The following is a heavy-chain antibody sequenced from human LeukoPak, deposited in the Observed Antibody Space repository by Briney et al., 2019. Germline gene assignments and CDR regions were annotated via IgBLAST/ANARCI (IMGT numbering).Heavy chain of an antibody. Sequence: SETLSLTCTVSGGSISSSSYYWGWIRQPPGKGLEWIGSIYYSGSTNYNPSLKSRVTISVDTSKNQFSLKLSSVTAADTAVYYCARGGARLWSGYTGKFDYWGQGTLVTVSS. D-gene: IGHD3-3*01. V-gene: IGHV4-39*07. CDR2: IYYSGST. CDR3: ARGGARLWSGYTGKFDY. J-gene: IGHJ4*02. CDR1: GGSISSSSYY.